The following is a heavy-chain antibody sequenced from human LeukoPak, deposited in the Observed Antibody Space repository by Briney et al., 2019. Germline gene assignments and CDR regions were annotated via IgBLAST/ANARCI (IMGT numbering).Heavy chain of an antibody. CDR3: ARSPTNYGDEIDY. CDR1: GGTFSSYA. D-gene: IGHD4-17*01. J-gene: IGHJ4*02. CDR2: IIPIFGTA. V-gene: IGHV1-69*13. Sequence: SVKVSCKASGGTFSSYAISWVRQAAGQGLEWMGGIIPIFGTANYAQKFQGRVTITADESTSTAYMELSSLRSEDTAVYYCARSPTNYGDEIDYWGQGTLVTVSS.